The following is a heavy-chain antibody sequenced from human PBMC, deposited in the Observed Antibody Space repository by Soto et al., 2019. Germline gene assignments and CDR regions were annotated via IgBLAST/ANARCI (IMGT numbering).Heavy chain of an antibody. J-gene: IGHJ4*02. CDR3: ARGGIASPHY. V-gene: IGHV1-18*04. CDR1: GYTFTSYC. D-gene: IGHD6-13*01. Sequence: ASVRVSYKASGYTFTSYCISWVRQAPGQGLEWMGWISAYNGNTNYAQKLQGRVTMTTDTSTRTAYMELRSLRSVDTAVYYCARGGIASPHYWGQGTLVTVSS. CDR2: ISAYNGNT.